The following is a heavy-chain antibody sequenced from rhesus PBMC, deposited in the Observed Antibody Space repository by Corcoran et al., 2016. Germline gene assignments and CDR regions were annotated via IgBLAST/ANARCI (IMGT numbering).Heavy chain of an antibody. V-gene: IGHV1S2*01. CDR2: INPYNGNT. D-gene: IGHD2-21*01. CDR1: GYTFTDYY. CDR3: ARGPGYCTGSGCYADWYFDL. J-gene: IGHJ2*01. Sequence: QVQLVQSGAEVKKPGSSVKVSCKASGYTFTDYYMHWVRQAPRHGLEWKGWINPYNGNTKYAQKCQGRVNMTRDTSTSTANMELSSRRSEDTAVYYCARGPGYCTGSGCYADWYFDLWGPGTPITISS.